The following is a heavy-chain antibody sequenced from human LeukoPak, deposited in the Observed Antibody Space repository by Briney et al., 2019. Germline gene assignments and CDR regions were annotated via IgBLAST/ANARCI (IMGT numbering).Heavy chain of an antibody. CDR1: GFTLSSYD. CDR2: ISYDGSNK. J-gene: IGHJ4*02. Sequence: PGGSLRLSCAASGFTLSSYDMYWVRQAPGKGLEWVAVISYDGSNKYYADSAKGRFTISRDNSKNTLYLQMNSLRAEDTAVYYCASDYYDSSGYYNYFDYWGQGTLVTVSS. V-gene: IGHV3-30*03. CDR3: ASDYYDSSGYYNYFDY. D-gene: IGHD3-22*01.